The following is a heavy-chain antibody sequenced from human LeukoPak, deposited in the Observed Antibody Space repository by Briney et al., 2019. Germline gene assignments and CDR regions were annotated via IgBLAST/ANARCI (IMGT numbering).Heavy chain of an antibody. J-gene: IGHJ3*02. Sequence: QPGGSLRLSCAASGFTFSSYAMSWVRQAPGKALEWISTISGSGGNTYHADSVKGRFTISRDNAKNSLYLQMNSPRAEDTAVYYCAREYYDILTGYRTDAFDIWGQGTMVTVSS. D-gene: IGHD3-9*01. CDR3: AREYYDILTGYRTDAFDI. CDR2: ISGSGGNT. V-gene: IGHV3-23*01. CDR1: GFTFSSYA.